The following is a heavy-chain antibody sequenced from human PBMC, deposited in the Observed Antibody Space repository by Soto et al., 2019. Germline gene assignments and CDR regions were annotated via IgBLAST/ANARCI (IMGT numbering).Heavy chain of an antibody. CDR3: AKENWPRDYNYYGMDV. J-gene: IGHJ6*02. CDR1: GFTFISYG. V-gene: IGHV3-30*18. Sequence: PGGSLRLSCAASGFTFISYGMYWVRQAPGKGLEWVALISFDGNNKRYADSVKGRFTISRDTSKNTLDLQMNSLRPEDTAVYYCAKENWPRDYNYYGMDVWGQGTTVTVSS. CDR2: ISFDGNNK.